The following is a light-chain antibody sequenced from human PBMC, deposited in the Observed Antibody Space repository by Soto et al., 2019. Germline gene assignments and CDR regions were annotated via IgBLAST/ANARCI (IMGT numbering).Light chain of an antibody. CDR1: QSVSNY. CDR3: LQLHSWPRT. CDR2: DAS. Sequence: EIVLTQSPATLSLSPGERATLSCRASQSVSNYLAWYQQKPGQAPRLLIYDASNRATAIPDRFSGSGSGTDFTLTISSLEPEDFAVYYCLQLHSWPRTFGQGTKLEIK. V-gene: IGKV3-11*01. J-gene: IGKJ2*01.